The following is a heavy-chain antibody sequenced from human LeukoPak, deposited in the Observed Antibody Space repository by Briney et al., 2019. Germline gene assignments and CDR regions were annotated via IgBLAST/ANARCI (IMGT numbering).Heavy chain of an antibody. D-gene: IGHD5-12*01. V-gene: IGHV3-21*01. J-gene: IGHJ4*02. CDR3: AREGPPIVAVGLDY. Sequence: PGGSLRLSCAASGFTFSSYSMNWVRQAPGKGLEGVSSISSSSSYIYYADLVKGRFTISSDNAKNSLYLQMNSLRAAETAVYYCAREGPPIVAVGLDYWGQGTLVTVPS. CDR1: GFTFSSYS. CDR2: ISSSSSYI.